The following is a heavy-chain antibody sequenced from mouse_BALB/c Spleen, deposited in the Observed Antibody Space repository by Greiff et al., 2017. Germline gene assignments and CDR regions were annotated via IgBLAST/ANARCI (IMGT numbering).Heavy chain of an antibody. V-gene: IGHV2-9*02. CDR3: ARDRGLGRRAMDY. CDR1: GFSLTSYG. CDR2: IWAGGST. D-gene: IGHD4-1*01. Sequence: VQRVESGPGLVAPSQSLSITCTVSGFSLTSYGVHWVRQPPGKGLEWLGVIWAGGSTNYNSALMSRLSISKDNSKSQVFLKMNSLQTDDTAMYYCARDRGLGRRAMDYWGQGTSVTVSS. J-gene: IGHJ4*01.